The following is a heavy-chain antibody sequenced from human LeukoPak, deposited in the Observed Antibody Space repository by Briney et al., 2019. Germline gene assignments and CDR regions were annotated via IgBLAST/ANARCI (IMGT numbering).Heavy chain of an antibody. CDR3: AREVSGSHSRFDY. CDR2: IYYSGST. Sequence: PSETLSLTCTVSGGSISSDYWSWIRQPPGKGLEWIGSIYYSGSTNYNPSLKSRVTISVDTSKNQFSLRLSSETAADTAVYYCAREVSGSHSRFDYWGQGTLVTVSS. V-gene: IGHV4-59*01. J-gene: IGHJ4*02. D-gene: IGHD3-3*01. CDR1: GGSISSDY.